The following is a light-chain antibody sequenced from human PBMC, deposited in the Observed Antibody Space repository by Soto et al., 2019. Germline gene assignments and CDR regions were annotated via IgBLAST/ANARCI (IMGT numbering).Light chain of an antibody. CDR3: AAWDDSLNGVM. CDR2: TNN. J-gene: IGLJ3*02. CDR1: SSNIGSNS. Sequence: QSVLTQPPSASETPGQRVTISCSGSSSNIGSNSVNWYQQFPGTAPKLLIYTNNQRPSGVPDRFSGSKSGTSASLAISGLQSGDEADYYCAAWDDSLNGVMFGGGTKVTVL. V-gene: IGLV1-44*01.